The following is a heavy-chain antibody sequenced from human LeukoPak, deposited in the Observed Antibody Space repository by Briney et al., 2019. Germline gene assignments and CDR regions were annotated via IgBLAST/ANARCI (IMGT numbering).Heavy chain of an antibody. Sequence: PSETLSLTCSVSGHSISSAYYWGWIRQPPGKGLEWIGTMYHSGSTNYNPSLKSRVTISVDTSKNQFSLKLSSVTAADTAVYFCARGFRGDNFDHWGRGTLVTVSS. CDR3: ARGFRGDNFDH. CDR1: GHSISSAYY. J-gene: IGHJ4*02. CDR2: MYHSGST. D-gene: IGHD7-27*01. V-gene: IGHV4-38-2*02.